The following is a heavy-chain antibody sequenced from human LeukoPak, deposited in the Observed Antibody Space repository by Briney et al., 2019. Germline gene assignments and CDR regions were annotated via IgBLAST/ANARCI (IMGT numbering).Heavy chain of an antibody. CDR1: GFTFSSYG. D-gene: IGHD1-26*01. V-gene: IGHV3-30*18. CDR3: AKDLVMGATYDY. CDR2: ISYDGSNK. J-gene: IGHJ4*02. Sequence: QPGRSLRLSCAASGFTFSSYGMHWVRQAPGKGLEWVAVISYDGSNKFYADSVKGRFTISRDNSKNTLYLQMNSLRAEDTAVYYCAKDLVMGATYDYWGQGTLVTVSS.